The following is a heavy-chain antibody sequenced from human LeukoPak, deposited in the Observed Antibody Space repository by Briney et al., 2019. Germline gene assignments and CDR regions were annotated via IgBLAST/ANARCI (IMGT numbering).Heavy chain of an antibody. J-gene: IGHJ4*01. CDR1: GGSFSGYY. CDR2: INHSGST. Sequence: SETLSLTCAVYGGSFSGYYWSWIRQPPGKGLEWIGEINHSGSTNYNPSLKSRVTISVDTSKNQFSLKLSSVTAADTAVYYCARGRHYYGSGSYLYWGQEPWSPSPQ. D-gene: IGHD3-10*01. V-gene: IGHV4-34*01. CDR3: ARGRHYYGSGSYLY.